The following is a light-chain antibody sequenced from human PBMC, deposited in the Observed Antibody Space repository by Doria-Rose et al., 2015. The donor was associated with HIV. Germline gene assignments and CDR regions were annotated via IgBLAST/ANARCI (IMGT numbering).Light chain of an antibody. CDR1: QRVKSSY. V-gene: IGKV3-20*01. CDR2: DLS. Sequence: EIVMTQSPGTLSLSPGERATLSCRASQRVKSSYLAWYQQKPGQAPRLLIYDLSTRATGIPDRFSGSGSGTDFTLTISRLEPEDVAVYYCQQYGTSRGTFGQGTRLEIK. CDR3: QQYGTSRGT. J-gene: IGKJ5*01.